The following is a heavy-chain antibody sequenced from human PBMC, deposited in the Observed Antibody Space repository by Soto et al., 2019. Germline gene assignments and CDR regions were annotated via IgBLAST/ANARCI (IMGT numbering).Heavy chain of an antibody. CDR2: IIPLTETP. Sequence: QVQVVQSGAEVQKPGSSVKVSCKASGGNFSNDAISWVRQAPGHGLEWVGGIIPLTETPVYAETVQGRLTITADEITSAAYMEMSSLRSDDTAVYYCAIGNRNSGTGDVWGQGSLVTVSS. D-gene: IGHD1-1*01. V-gene: IGHV1-69*01. CDR3: AIGNRNSGTGDV. J-gene: IGHJ4*02. CDR1: GGNFSNDA.